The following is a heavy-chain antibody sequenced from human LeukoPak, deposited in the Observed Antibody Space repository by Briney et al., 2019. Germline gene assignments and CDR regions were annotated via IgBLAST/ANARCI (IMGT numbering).Heavy chain of an antibody. V-gene: IGHV1-46*01. CDR3: ARDGYYYDSSGYYSRLGT. D-gene: IGHD3-22*01. CDR2: INPSGGST. CDR1: GYTFTSYY. Sequence: ASVKVSCQASGYTFTSYYMHWVRQAPGQGLEWMGIINPSGGSTSYAQKFQGRVTMTRDTSTSTVYMELSSLRSEDTAVYYCARDGYYYDSSGYYSRLGTWGQGTLVTVSS. J-gene: IGHJ5*02.